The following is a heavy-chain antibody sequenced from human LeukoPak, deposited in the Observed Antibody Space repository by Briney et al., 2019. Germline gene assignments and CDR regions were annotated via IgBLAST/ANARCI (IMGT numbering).Heavy chain of an antibody. V-gene: IGHV1-69*06. D-gene: IGHD3-22*01. J-gene: IGHJ4*02. CDR2: IIPIFGTA. Sequence: GASVKVSCKASGGTFSSYAISWVRQAPGQGLEWMGGIIPIFGTANYAQKFQGRVTITADKSTSTAYMELSSLRSEDTAMYYSARDPEYYYDSSGLSSQSDYWGQGTLVTVSS. CDR1: GGTFSSYA. CDR3: ARDPEYYYDSSGLSSQSDY.